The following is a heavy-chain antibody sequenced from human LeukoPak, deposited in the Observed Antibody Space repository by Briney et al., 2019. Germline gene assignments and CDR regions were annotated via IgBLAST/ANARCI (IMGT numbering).Heavy chain of an antibody. D-gene: IGHD4-17*01. V-gene: IGHV1-46*01. CDR2: INPSGGST. CDR3: ARGAQFGDKGSFDY. Sequence: ASVKVSCKASGYTFTSYYMHWVRQAPGQGLEWMGIINPSGGSTSYTQKFQGRITLTRDTSTSTVYMELNSLRYEDTAVYYCARGAQFGDKGSFDYWGQGTLVTVSS. CDR1: GYTFTSYY. J-gene: IGHJ4*02.